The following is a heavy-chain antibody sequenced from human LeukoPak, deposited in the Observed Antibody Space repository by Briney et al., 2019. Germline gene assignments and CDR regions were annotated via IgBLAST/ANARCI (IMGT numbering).Heavy chain of an antibody. V-gene: IGHV4-34*01. CDR1: GGSFSGYY. CDR3: ARSKWGAFDI. J-gene: IGHJ3*02. D-gene: IGHD1-26*01. CDR2: INHSGST. Sequence: SETLSLTCAVYGGSFSGYYWSWIRQPPGKGLEWIGEINHSGSTNYNPSLKSRVTISVDTSKNQFSLKLSSVTAADTAVYNCARSKWGAFDIWGQGTMVTVSS.